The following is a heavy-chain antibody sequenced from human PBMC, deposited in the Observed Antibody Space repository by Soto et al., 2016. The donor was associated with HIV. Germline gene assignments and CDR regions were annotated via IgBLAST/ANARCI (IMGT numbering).Heavy chain of an antibody. J-gene: IGHJ6*03. CDR1: GFTFDDYG. Sequence: EVQLVESGGGVVRPGGSLRLSCAASGFTFDDYGMSWVRQAPGKGLEWVSGINWNGGSTGYADSVKGRFTISRDNAKNSLYLQMNSLRAEDTALYYCARAPVVAAKGGYYYYYYMDVWGKGTTVTVSS. V-gene: IGHV3-20*04. D-gene: IGHD2-15*01. CDR3: ARAPVVAAKGGYYYYYYMDV. CDR2: INWNGGST.